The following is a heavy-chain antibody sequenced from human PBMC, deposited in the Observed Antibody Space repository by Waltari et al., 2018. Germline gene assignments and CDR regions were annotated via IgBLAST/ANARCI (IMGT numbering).Heavy chain of an antibody. CDR3: ARDQRPHYGSAPVYWFDP. V-gene: IGHV1-2*02. J-gene: IGHJ5*02. CDR1: GYRISGYY. Sequence: QVQLVQSGAEVKKPGASVKVSCKDSGYRISGYYMHWVRQVPGQGLEWMGWINPNSGGTNYAQKFQGRVTMTRDTSISTAYMELSRLRSDDTAVYYCARDQRPHYGSAPVYWFDPWGQGTLVTVSS. CDR2: INPNSGGT. D-gene: IGHD3-10*01.